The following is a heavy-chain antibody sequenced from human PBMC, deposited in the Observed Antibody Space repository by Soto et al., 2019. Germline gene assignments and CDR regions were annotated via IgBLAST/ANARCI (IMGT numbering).Heavy chain of an antibody. CDR1: GGTFSRYT. V-gene: IGHV1-69*02. D-gene: IGHD3-10*01. J-gene: IGHJ5*02. CDR2: IIPMAAIA. Sequence: QVQLVQSGAEVKKPGSSVKVSCKASGGTFSRYTINWVRQAPGQGLAWMGRIIPMAAIANYTQKLQGRVTIPVDKSSNTAYMELSSLRADDTAVYYCARGSTIVRGAPSWFDPWGQGTLVTVSS. CDR3: ARGSTIVRGAPSWFDP.